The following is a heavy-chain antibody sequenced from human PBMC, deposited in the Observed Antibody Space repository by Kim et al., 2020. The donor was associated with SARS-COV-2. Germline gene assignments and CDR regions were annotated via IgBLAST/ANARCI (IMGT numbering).Heavy chain of an antibody. D-gene: IGHD3-22*01. Sequence: GGSLRLSCAASGFIVSNHYMSWVRQTPGKELEWVSTIYTGGATFYADSVKGRFTISRDSSKNALYLQMNSLRAEDTSLYYCARGPYDSAGSSVGFDPWGQGTLVTVSS. CDR1: GFIVSNHY. CDR3: ARGPYDSAGSSVGFDP. J-gene: IGHJ5*02. CDR2: IYTGGAT. V-gene: IGHV3-66*01.